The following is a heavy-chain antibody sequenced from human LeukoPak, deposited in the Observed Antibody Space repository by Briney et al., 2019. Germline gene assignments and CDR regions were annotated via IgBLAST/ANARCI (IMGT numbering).Heavy chain of an antibody. CDR1: GGSISSINW. Sequence: SETLSLTCAVAGGSISSINWWSWARPPPRQGLSWIGEIYHSGSTNYNPSLKSRVTISVGKSKNQFSLKLSSVTAADTAVYYCARSYPDYYDSSGYYYWGQGTLVTVSS. J-gene: IGHJ4*02. V-gene: IGHV4-4*02. CDR3: ARSYPDYYDSSGYYY. D-gene: IGHD3-22*01. CDR2: IYHSGST.